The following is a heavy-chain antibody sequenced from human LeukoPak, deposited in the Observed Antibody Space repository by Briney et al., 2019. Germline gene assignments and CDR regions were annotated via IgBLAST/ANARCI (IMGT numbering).Heavy chain of an antibody. CDR2: IYSGGST. Sequence: GGSLRLSCAASGFTVSSNYMSWVRQAPGKGLEWVSVIYSGGSTYYADSVKGRFTISRDNSKNTLYLQMNSLRAEDTAVYYCAKDSHSWSRDYWGQGTLVTVSS. CDR3: AKDSHSWSRDY. D-gene: IGHD6-13*01. CDR1: GFTVSSNY. V-gene: IGHV3-53*01. J-gene: IGHJ4*02.